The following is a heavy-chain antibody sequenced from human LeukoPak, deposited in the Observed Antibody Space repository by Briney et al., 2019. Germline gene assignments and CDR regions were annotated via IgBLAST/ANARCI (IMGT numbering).Heavy chain of an antibody. J-gene: IGHJ5*02. CDR3: ARDNSGSYEDWFDP. D-gene: IGHD1-26*01. V-gene: IGHV3-21*01. Sequence: GGPLRLSCAASGFTFSSYSMNWVRQAPGKGLEWVSSISSSSSYIYYADSVKGRFTISRDNAKNSLYLQMNSLRAEDTAVYYCARDNSGSYEDWFDPWGQGTLVTVSS. CDR1: GFTFSSYS. CDR2: ISSSSSYI.